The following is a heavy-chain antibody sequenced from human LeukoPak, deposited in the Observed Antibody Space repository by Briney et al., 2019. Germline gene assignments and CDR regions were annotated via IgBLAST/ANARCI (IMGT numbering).Heavy chain of an antibody. J-gene: IGHJ4*02. D-gene: IGHD3-10*01. V-gene: IGHV1-18*01. CDR2: ISAYNGNT. Sequence: ASVKVSCKASGYTFTSYGISWVRQAPGQGLEWMGWISAYNGNTNYAQKLQGRVTMTTDTSTSTAYMELRSLRSDDTAVYYCARVTTMVRGVRPFDYWGQGTLSPSPQ. CDR1: GYTFTSYG. CDR3: ARVTTMVRGVRPFDY.